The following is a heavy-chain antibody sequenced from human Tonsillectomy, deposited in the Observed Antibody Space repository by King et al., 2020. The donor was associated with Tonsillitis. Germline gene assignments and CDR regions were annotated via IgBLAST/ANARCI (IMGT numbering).Heavy chain of an antibody. CDR3: SKERWFGGLLSIAY. D-gene: IGHD3-10*01. Sequence: VQLVESGGALVQPGGSLRLSCAASGFTIRNSGMSWVRQAPGKGLEWVSAINDRGTRTFYADSVKGRFTISRDNSKNTLYLQMSSLRAEDTAIYYCSKERWFGGLLSIAYWGLGTLVTVSS. CDR1: GFTIRNSG. J-gene: IGHJ4*02. V-gene: IGHV3-23*04. CDR2: INDRGTRT.